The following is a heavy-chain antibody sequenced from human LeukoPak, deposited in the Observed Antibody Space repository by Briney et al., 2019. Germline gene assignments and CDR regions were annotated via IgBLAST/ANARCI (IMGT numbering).Heavy chain of an antibody. J-gene: IGHJ4*02. CDR1: GYTFTGYY. Sequence: GASVKVSCKASGYTFTGYYLHWVRQAPGQGLEWMEWINPNSGGTNYAQKFQARVTMTRDTSISTAYMELSRLRSDDTAVYYCARVQDYGDYPDYWGQGTLVTVSS. D-gene: IGHD4-17*01. CDR3: ARVQDYGDYPDY. V-gene: IGHV1-2*02. CDR2: INPNSGGT.